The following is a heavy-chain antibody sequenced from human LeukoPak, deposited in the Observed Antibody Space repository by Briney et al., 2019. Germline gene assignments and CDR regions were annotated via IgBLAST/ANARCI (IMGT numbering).Heavy chain of an antibody. CDR3: AGGGPIVATDY. V-gene: IGHV4-34*01. D-gene: IGHD5-12*01. CDR1: GGSFSVYY. CDR2: INHSGST. J-gene: IGHJ4*02. Sequence: SETLSLTCAVYGGSFSVYYWSWIRQPPGKGLEWIGEINHSGSTNYNPSLKGRVTIPVDTSKNQFSLKLSSVTAADTAVYYCAGGGPIVATDYWGQGTLVTVSS.